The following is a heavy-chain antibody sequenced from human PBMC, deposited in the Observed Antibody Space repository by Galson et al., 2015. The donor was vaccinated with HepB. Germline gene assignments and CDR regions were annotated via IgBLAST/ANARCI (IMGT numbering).Heavy chain of an antibody. Sequence: SLRLSCAASGFTFRSYWMSWVRQAPGKGLEWVANIKQDGSEKYYVDSVKGRFTISKDNAKNSLYVQMNSLRAEDTAVYYCARAHPNYNYYDSSGQYYFDYWGQGTLVTVSS. CDR2: IKQDGSEK. D-gene: IGHD3-22*01. CDR1: GFTFRSYW. J-gene: IGHJ4*02. CDR3: ARAHPNYNYYDSSGQYYFDY. V-gene: IGHV3-7*03.